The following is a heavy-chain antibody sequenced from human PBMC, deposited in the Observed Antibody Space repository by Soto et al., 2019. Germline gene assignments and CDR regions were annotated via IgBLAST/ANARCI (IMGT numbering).Heavy chain of an antibody. CDR3: ARDAVLLWFGQKFSDAFDI. V-gene: IGHV1-3*01. D-gene: IGHD3-10*01. CDR2: INAGNGNT. J-gene: IGHJ3*02. Sequence: ASVKVSCKASGYTFTSYAMHWVRQAPGQRLEWMGWINAGNGNTKYSQKFQGRVTITRDTSASTAYMELSSLRSEDTAVYYCARDAVLLWFGQKFSDAFDIWGQGT. CDR1: GYTFTSYA.